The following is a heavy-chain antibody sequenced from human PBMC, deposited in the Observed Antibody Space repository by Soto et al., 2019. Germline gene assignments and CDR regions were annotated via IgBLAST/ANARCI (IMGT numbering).Heavy chain of an antibody. V-gene: IGHV3-23*01. CDR3: ATVSSGWFFDY. CDR1: GFPFSSCA. CDR2: ITGSSENT. D-gene: IGHD6-19*01. Sequence: EVQLLESGGGLVQPGGSLRLPCAASGFPFSSCAMSWVRQAPGKGLEWVSAITGSSENTFYAGSVKGRFTISRDNSKNTLYLQMNSLRAEDTAVYYCATVSSGWFFDYWGQGTLVTASS. J-gene: IGHJ4*02.